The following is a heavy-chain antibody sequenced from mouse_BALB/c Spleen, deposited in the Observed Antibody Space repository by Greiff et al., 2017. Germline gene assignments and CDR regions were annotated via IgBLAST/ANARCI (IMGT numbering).Heavy chain of an antibody. D-gene: IGHD2-4*01. CDR3: ATYDYEGGHPY. V-gene: IGHV5-6*01. CDR1: GFTFSSYG. CDR2: ISSGGSYT. Sequence: EVMLVESGGDLVKPGGSLKLSCAASGFTFSSYGMSWVRQTPDKRLEWVATISSGGSYTYYPDSVKGRFTISRDNAKNTLYLQMSSLKSEDTAMYYCATYDYEGGHPYWGQGTTLTVSS. J-gene: IGHJ2*01.